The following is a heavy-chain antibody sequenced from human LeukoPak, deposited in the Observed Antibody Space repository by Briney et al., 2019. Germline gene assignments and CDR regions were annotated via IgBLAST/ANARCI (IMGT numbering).Heavy chain of an antibody. D-gene: IGHD5-12*01. CDR3: ARTGYTGYDFDY. Sequence: SETLPLTCTVSGGSITSNYDWGWIRPPPGKGLEWIGNIYYSGITYHNPSLKSRVTMSVDTSKNQLSLKLSSVTAADTAVYYCARTGYTGYDFDYWGQGTLVTVSS. CDR1: GGSITSNYD. CDR2: IYYSGIT. V-gene: IGHV4-39*01. J-gene: IGHJ4*02.